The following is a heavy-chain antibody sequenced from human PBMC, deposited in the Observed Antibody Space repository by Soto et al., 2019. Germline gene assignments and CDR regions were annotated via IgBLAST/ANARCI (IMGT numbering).Heavy chain of an antibody. Sequence: EVQLVESGGGSVQPGGSLRLSCVASGITFTNYWMHWVRQVPGKGLVWVARVDSDGRDTSYADFVKGRFTISRDNAKKTLELPMNGLRVEDTAMYYCGTEFEHWGQGIPVTVSS. CDR3: GTEFEH. V-gene: IGHV3-74*01. CDR1: GITFTNYW. CDR2: VDSDGRDT. J-gene: IGHJ4*02.